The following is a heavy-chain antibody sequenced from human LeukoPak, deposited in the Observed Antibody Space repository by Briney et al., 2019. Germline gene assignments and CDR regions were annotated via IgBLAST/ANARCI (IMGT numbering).Heavy chain of an antibody. CDR3: AKDIAAAGRGLDY. V-gene: IGHV3-48*04. D-gene: IGHD6-13*01. Sequence: GGSLRLSCAASGFSFSSNSMNWVRQAPGKGLEWVSYISGSSNTIYYADSVKDRFTVSRDNAKNSLYLQMNSLSAEDTAVYYCAKDIAAAGRGLDYWGQGTTVTVSS. CDR2: ISGSSNTI. CDR1: GFSFSSNS. J-gene: IGHJ4*03.